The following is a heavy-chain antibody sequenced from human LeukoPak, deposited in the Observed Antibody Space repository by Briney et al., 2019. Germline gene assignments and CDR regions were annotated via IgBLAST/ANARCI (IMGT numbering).Heavy chain of an antibody. J-gene: IGHJ4*02. CDR1: GFTFSSYG. CDR3: ARDGVRDGYTFNY. Sequence: GRSLRLSCAASGFTFSSYGMHWVRQAPGKGLEWVAVIWYDGSNKYYADSVKGRFTISRDNSKNTLYLQMNSLRAEDTAVYYCARDGVRDGYTFNYWGQGTLVTVSS. V-gene: IGHV3-33*08. D-gene: IGHD5-24*01. CDR2: IWYDGSNK.